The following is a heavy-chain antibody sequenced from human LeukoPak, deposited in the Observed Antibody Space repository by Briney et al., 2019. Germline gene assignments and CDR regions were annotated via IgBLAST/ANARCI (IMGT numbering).Heavy chain of an antibody. J-gene: IGHJ4*02. V-gene: IGHV1-3*03. D-gene: IGHD1-26*01. CDR1: GYTFTSYA. CDR3: ARDGFGSLPFDY. Sequence: GASVKVSCKASGYTFTSYAMHWVRQAPGQRLEWMGWINAGNGNTKYSQELQGRVTITRDTSASTAYMELSSLRSEDMAVYYCARDGFGSLPFDYWGQGTLVTVSS. CDR2: INAGNGNT.